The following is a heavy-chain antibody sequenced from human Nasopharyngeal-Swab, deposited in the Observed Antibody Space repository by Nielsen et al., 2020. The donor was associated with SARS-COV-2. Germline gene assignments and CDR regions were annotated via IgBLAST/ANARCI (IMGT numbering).Heavy chain of an antibody. CDR3: SQAPSN. J-gene: IGHJ4*02. V-gene: IGHV3-15*01. CDR2: IKSKTDCGTT. CDR1: GFTFSNAW. Sequence: GGSLRLSCAASGFTFSNAWMSWVRQAPGKGLEWVGRIKSKTDCGTTDYAAPVKGRFTISRDDSKNTLYLQMNSLKTEDTAVYYCSQAPSNWGQGTLVTVSS.